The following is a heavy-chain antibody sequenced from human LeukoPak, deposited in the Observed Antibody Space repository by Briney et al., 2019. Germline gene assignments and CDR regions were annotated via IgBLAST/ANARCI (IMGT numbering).Heavy chain of an antibody. CDR2: INLSGDT. CDR3: ARSPCSGDCYPTYYYYYMDV. Sequence: PSETLSLTCSVYGESFSGYYWSWIRQPPGKGLEWIGEINLSGDTNYNPSLKSRVTISVDTSRNQFSLKLSSVTAADTAVYYCARSPCSGDCYPTYYYYYMDVWGKRTTVTVSS. V-gene: IGHV4-34*01. D-gene: IGHD2-21*02. CDR1: GESFSGYY. J-gene: IGHJ6*03.